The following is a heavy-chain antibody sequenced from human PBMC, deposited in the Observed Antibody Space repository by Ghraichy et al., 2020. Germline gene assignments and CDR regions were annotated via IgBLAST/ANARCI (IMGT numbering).Heavy chain of an antibody. CDR1: GGTFSSYA. D-gene: IGHD5-18*01. Sequence: SVKVSCKASGGTFSSYAISWVRQAPGQGLEWVGGIIPIFGTANYAQKFQGRVTITADESTSTAYMELSSLRSEDTAVYYCARDLSKERGYSYGYHFDYWGQGTLVTVSS. J-gene: IGHJ4*02. V-gene: IGHV1-69*13. CDR2: IIPIFGTA. CDR3: ARDLSKERGYSYGYHFDY.